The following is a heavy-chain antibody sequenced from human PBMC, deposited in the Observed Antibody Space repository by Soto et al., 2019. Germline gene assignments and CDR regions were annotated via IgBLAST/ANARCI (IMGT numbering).Heavy chain of an antibody. V-gene: IGHV1-69*13. Sequence: ASVKVSCKAFGGTFSSYAISWIRQAPGQGLEWMGGIIPIFGTTTYAQRFQARVTITADESTSTAYMELSSLRSEDTALYYCARDGGAATFDYWGQGTLVTVPQ. CDR2: IIPIFGTT. CDR3: ARDGGAATFDY. CDR1: GGTFSSYA. J-gene: IGHJ4*02. D-gene: IGHD1-26*01.